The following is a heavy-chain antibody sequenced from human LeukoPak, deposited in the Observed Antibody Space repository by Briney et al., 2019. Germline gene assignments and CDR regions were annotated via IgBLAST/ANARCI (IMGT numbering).Heavy chain of an antibody. V-gene: IGHV4-59*11. CDR2: IYYSGST. Sequence: PSETLSLTCTVSGGSISSHYWSWIRQPPGKGLEWIGYIYYSGSTNYNPSLKSRVTISVDTSKNQFSLKLSSVTAADTAVYYCASGQQWLAYFDYWGQGTLVTVSS. CDR1: GGSISSHY. D-gene: IGHD6-19*01. CDR3: ASGQQWLAYFDY. J-gene: IGHJ4*02.